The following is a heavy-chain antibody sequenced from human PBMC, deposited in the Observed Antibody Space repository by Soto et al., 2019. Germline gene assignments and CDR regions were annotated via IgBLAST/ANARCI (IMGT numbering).Heavy chain of an antibody. CDR3: ASSTRGGYFDL. J-gene: IGHJ2*01. D-gene: IGHD6-13*01. CDR2: ISAYNGNT. V-gene: IGHV1-18*01. Sequence: GASVKVSCKASGYTFTSYGISWVRQAPGQGLEWMGWISAYNGNTNYAQKLQGRVTMTTDTSTSTAYMGLRSLRSDDTAVYYCASSTRGGYFDLWGRGTLVTVSS. CDR1: GYTFTSYG.